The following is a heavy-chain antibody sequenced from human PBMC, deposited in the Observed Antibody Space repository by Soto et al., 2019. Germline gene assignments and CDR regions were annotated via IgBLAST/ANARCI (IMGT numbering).Heavy chain of an antibody. J-gene: IGHJ6*02. D-gene: IGHD3-22*01. Sequence: QAQLVQSGAEVKKPGASVKVSCKASGYSFSSYGITWVRQAPGQGLEWLGWISPYNDDTKYAQRLQGRVTMTTDTATRTPYRDIRGLRSDDTAIYYCARGGYYDSSGARNYHYYGMDVWGQGTTVTVSS. V-gene: IGHV1-18*01. CDR3: ARGGYYDSSGARNYHYYGMDV. CDR1: GYSFSSYG. CDR2: ISPYNDDT.